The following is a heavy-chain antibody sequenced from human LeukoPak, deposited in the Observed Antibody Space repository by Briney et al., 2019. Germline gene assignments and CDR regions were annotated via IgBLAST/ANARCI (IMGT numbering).Heavy chain of an antibody. V-gene: IGHV3-74*01. CDR3: ARAPSEIGGYYPEYFRH. D-gene: IGHD3-22*01. J-gene: IGHJ1*01. CDR1: GFTFSTYW. CDR2: IKSVGST. Sequence: SWGSLRLSCAASGFTFSTYWMHWVRQAPGKGLVWVSRIKSVGSTNYADSVKGRFTISRDNAKNTVSLQMNSLRPEDTGVYYCARAPSEIGGYYPEYFRHWGQGTLLTVSS.